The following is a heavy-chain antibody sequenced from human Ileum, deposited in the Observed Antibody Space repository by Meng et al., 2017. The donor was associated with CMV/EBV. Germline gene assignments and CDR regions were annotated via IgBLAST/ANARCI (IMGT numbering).Heavy chain of an antibody. Sequence: CAVYGGSFSGYYWSWIRQPPGKGLEWIGEINHSGSTNYNPSLKSRVTISVDTSKNQFSLKLSSVTAADTAVYYCASTSSSSFYYFDYWGQGTLVTVSS. CDR2: INHSGST. D-gene: IGHD6-6*01. V-gene: IGHV4-34*01. CDR3: ASTSSSSFYYFDY. J-gene: IGHJ4*02. CDR1: GGSFSGYY.